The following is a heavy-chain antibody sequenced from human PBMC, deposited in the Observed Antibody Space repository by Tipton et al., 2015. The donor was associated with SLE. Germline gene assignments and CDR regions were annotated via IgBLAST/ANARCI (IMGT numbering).Heavy chain of an antibody. CDR1: TYSISNGHY. CDR2: VHHTGNT. Sequence: PGLVKPSETLSLTCAVSTYSISNGHYWAWVRQPPGKGLEWIGTVHHTGNTYYNPSLKSRVTMSVDTSKNQFSLKLNSVTTADTAVYYCARVVRYFDWPYAFDIWGQGTMVTVSS. CDR3: ARVVRYFDWPYAFDI. D-gene: IGHD3-9*01. J-gene: IGHJ3*02. V-gene: IGHV4-38-2*01.